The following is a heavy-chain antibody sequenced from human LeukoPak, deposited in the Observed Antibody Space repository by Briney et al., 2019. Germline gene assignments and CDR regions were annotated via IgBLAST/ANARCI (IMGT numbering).Heavy chain of an antibody. V-gene: IGHV4-38-2*02. CDR2: IYHSGST. Sequence: SETLSLTCTVSGYSISSGYYWGWIRQPPGKGLEWIGSIYHSGSTYYNPSLKSRVTISVDTSKNPFSLKLSSVTAADTAVYYCARDPLCDFWSGYLCPLDYWGQGTLVTVSS. CDR1: GYSISSGYY. D-gene: IGHD3-3*01. CDR3: ARDPLCDFWSGYLCPLDY. J-gene: IGHJ4*02.